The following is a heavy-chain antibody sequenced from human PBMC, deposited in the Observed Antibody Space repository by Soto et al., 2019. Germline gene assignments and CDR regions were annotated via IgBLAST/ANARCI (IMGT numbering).Heavy chain of an antibody. V-gene: IGHV3-74*01. CDR3: ARGRYPFSCEI. CDR1: GFTFSDYY. CDR2: INGDGTTI. J-gene: IGHJ3*02. D-gene: IGHD3-9*01. Sequence: EVQLVESGGGLVQPGGSLRLSCAASGFTFSDYYMHWVRQTPGKGLVWVSHINGDGTTINYADSVKGRFAISRDNAKNTLYLQMNSLRVEDTAVYYCARGRYPFSCEIWGQGTLVTAS.